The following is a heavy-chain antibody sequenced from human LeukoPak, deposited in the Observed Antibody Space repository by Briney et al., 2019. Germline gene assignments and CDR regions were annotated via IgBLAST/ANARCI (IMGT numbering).Heavy chain of an antibody. D-gene: IGHD3-10*01. Sequence: ASVKVSCKASGGTFSSYAISWVRQAPGQGLEWMGRIIPFLGIANYAQKFQGRVTITADKSTSTAYMELSSLRSEDTAVYYCAYMVRGVRSWFDPWGQGTLVTVSS. CDR2: IIPFLGIA. V-gene: IGHV1-69*04. CDR1: GGTFSSYA. J-gene: IGHJ5*02. CDR3: AYMVRGVRSWFDP.